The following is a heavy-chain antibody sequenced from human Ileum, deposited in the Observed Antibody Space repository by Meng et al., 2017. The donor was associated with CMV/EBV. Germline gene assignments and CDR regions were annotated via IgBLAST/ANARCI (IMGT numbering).Heavy chain of an antibody. CDR2: IRDDGNAE. V-gene: IGHV3-30*02. J-gene: IGHJ3*01. D-gene: IGHD3-16*01. CDR3: TREGGEPAHTSGFDF. CDR1: GFTFSNFG. Sequence: GESLKISCAASGFTFSNFGMHWVRQAPGKGLEWVAFIRDDGNAEHYVDSVKGRFTISRDNSKNTLYLLMNNLRPEDTAVYYCTREGGEPAHTSGFDFWGQGATVTVSS.